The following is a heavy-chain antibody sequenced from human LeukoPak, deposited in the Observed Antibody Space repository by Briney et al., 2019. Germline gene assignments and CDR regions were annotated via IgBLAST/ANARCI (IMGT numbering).Heavy chain of an antibody. D-gene: IGHD3-10*01. V-gene: IGHV4-59*08. Sequence: PSETLSLTCTVSGGSISSYYWSWILQPPGKGLEWIGYIYYSGSTNYNPSLKSRVTISVDTSKNQFSLKLSSVTAADTAVYYCARGLTMVRGVVTYDYWGQGTLVTVSS. J-gene: IGHJ4*02. CDR3: ARGLTMVRGVVTYDY. CDR2: IYYSGST. CDR1: GGSISSYY.